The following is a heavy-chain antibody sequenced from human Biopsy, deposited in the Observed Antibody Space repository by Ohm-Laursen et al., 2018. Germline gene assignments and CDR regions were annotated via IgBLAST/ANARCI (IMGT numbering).Heavy chain of an antibody. D-gene: IGHD2-2*01. CDR1: DGSINSNDYY. CDR3: ARMPHFDY. V-gene: IGHV4-61*05. Sequence: GTLSLTCTVSDGSINSNDYYWGWIRQAPGKGLEWLAYISYTGGITSNPSLNGRATMSLDTSKNQFSLRLIYVTAADTAVYYCARMPHFDYWGQGILVTVSS. CDR2: ISYTGGI. J-gene: IGHJ4*02.